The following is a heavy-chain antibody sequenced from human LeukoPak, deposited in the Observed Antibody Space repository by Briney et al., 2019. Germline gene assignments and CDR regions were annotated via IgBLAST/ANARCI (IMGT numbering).Heavy chain of an antibody. J-gene: IGHJ4*02. CDR1: GFTFSSYS. CDR2: ISSSSSTI. CDR3: ASSMAAAGPYFDY. D-gene: IGHD6-13*01. Sequence: PGGSLRLSCAASGFTFSSYSMNWVRQAPGKGLERVSYISSSSSTIYYADSGKGRFTITRDNAKNSLYLQMSSLRDEDTAVYYCASSMAAAGPYFDYWGQGTLVTVSS. V-gene: IGHV3-48*02.